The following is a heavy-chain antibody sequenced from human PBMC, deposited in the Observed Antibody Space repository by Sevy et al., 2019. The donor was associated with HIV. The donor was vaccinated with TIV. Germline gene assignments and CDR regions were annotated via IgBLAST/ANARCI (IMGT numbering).Heavy chain of an antibody. CDR1: GLTFNNAW. V-gene: IGHV3-15*01. CDR3: ATAPGYYDSAPFDY. CDR2: IKSKIDGETT. D-gene: IGHD3-9*01. J-gene: IGHJ4*02. Sequence: GGSLRLSCAVSGLTFNNAWMNWVRQAPGTGLQWVGLIKSKIDGETTDYAVPVKGRFTISRDDSKNTLFLKMNSLKIEDTAVYYCATAPGYYDSAPFDYWGPGTLVTVSS.